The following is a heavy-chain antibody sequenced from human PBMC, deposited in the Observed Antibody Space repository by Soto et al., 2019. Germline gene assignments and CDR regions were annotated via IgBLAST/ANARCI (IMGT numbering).Heavy chain of an antibody. V-gene: IGHV1-69*13. Sequence: SVKVSCKASGGTFSSYSISWVRQSPVQGLEWMGGIIPIFGTANYAQKFQGRVTITADESTSTAYMELSSLRSEDTAVYYCARDRRDGYNFNENFDYWGQGTLVTVSS. J-gene: IGHJ4*02. CDR1: GGTFSSYS. CDR3: ARDRRDGYNFNENFDY. CDR2: IIPIFGTA. D-gene: IGHD5-12*01.